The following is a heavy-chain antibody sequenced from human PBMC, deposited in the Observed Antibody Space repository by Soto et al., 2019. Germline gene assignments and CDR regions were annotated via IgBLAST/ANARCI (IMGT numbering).Heavy chain of an antibody. J-gene: IGHJ4*02. CDR1: GYSFTSYW. D-gene: IGHD3-9*01. V-gene: IGHV5-51*01. CDR3: ARRWEYYDILTGYYIYYFDY. Sequence: GESLKISCKGSGYSFTSYWIGWVRQMPGKGLEWTGIIYPGDSDTRYSPSFQGQVTISADKSISTAYLQWSSLKASDTAMYYCARRWEYYDILTGYYIYYFDYWGQGTLVTVSS. CDR2: IYPGDSDT.